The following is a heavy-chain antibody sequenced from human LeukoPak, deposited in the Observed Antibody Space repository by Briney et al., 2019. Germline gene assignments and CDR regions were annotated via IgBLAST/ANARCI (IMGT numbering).Heavy chain of an antibody. V-gene: IGHV3-69-1*01. CDR2: ISSSSTI. J-gene: IGHJ4*02. CDR1: GFTFSSYS. D-gene: IGHD2/OR15-2a*01. CDR3: ARDYLYAFDY. Sequence: GGSLRLSCAASGFTFSSYSMNWVRQAPGKGLEWVSSISSSSTIYYADSVKGRFTISRDNAKNSLYLQMNSLRAEDTAVYYCARDYLYAFDYWGQGTLVTVSS.